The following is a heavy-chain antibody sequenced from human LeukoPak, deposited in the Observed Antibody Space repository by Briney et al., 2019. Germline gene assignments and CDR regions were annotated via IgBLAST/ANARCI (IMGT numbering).Heavy chain of an antibody. CDR3: AREEVTAHDAFDI. Sequence: GASVKVSCKASGYTFTSYYMHWVRQAPGQGLEWMGIINPSGGSTSYAQKFQGRVTMTRDMSTSTVYMELSSLRSEDTAVYYCAREEVTAHDAFDIWGQGTMVTVSS. V-gene: IGHV1-46*01. CDR1: GYTFTSYY. J-gene: IGHJ3*02. CDR2: INPSGGST.